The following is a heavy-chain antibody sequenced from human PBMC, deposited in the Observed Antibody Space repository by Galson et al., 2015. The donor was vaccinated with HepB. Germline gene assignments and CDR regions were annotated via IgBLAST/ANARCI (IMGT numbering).Heavy chain of an antibody. CDR1: GYTFTGYY. V-gene: IGHV1-2*02. J-gene: IGHJ3*02. D-gene: IGHD5-18*01. CDR3: ARVNGNSYGYSDAFDI. CDR2: INPNSGVT. Sequence: SVKVSCKASGYTFTGYYMHWVRQAPGQGLEWMGWINPNSGVTNYAQELQGRVTMTRDMSISTAYMDLSRLTSDDTAVYYCARVNGNSYGYSDAFDIWGQGTMVTVSS.